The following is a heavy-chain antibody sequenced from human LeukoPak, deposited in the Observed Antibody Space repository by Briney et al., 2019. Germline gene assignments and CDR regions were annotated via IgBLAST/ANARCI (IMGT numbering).Heavy chain of an antibody. CDR3: ARATMIPSSSWYLTTPQNYYYMDV. Sequence: GASVKVSCKASGGTFSSYAISWVRQAPGQGLEWMGGIIPIFGTANYAQKFQGRVTITADKSTGTAYMELSSLRSEDTAVYYCARATMIPSSSWYLTTPQNYYYMDVWGKGTTVTVSS. V-gene: IGHV1-69*06. CDR2: IIPIFGTA. J-gene: IGHJ6*03. D-gene: IGHD6-13*01. CDR1: GGTFSSYA.